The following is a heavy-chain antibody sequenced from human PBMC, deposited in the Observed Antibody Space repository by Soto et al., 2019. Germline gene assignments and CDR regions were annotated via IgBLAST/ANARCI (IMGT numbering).Heavy chain of an antibody. Sequence: GGSLRLSCAASGFTFSSYDMHWVRQATGKGLEWVSAIGTAGDTYYPGSVKGRFTISRENAKNSLYLQMNSLRAGDTAVYYCARAVGCSSTSCYESILVSPSFDYWGKGTLATVSS. V-gene: IGHV3-13*01. CDR2: IGTAGDT. CDR1: GFTFSSYD. CDR3: ARAVGCSSTSCYESILVSPSFDY. D-gene: IGHD2-2*01. J-gene: IGHJ4*02.